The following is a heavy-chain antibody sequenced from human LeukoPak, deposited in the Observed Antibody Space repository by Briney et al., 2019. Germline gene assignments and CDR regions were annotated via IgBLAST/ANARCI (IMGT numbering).Heavy chain of an antibody. CDR1: GYTFTGHS. J-gene: IGHJ4*02. Sequence: GASVKVSCKASGYTFTGHSIHWVRQAPGQRLEWMGYIDAGNGNTRYSQEFQGRVTMTEDTSTDTAYMELSSLRSEDTAVYYCATDPSLGYYDSSGYYYGYWGQGTLVTVSS. CDR2: IDAGNGNT. V-gene: IGHV1-3*03. CDR3: ATDPSLGYYDSSGYYYGY. D-gene: IGHD3-22*01.